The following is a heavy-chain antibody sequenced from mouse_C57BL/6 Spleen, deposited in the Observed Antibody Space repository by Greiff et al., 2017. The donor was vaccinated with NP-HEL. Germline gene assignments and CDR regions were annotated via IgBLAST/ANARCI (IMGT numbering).Heavy chain of an antibody. CDR3: ARIDYYGSSYGAWFAY. V-gene: IGHV1-85*01. CDR1: GYTFTSYD. D-gene: IGHD1-1*01. J-gene: IGHJ3*01. CDR2: IYPRDGST. Sequence: QVQLKQSGPELVKPGASVKLSCKASGYTFTSYDINWVKQRPGQGLEWIGWIYPRDGSTKYNEKFKGKATLTVDTSSSTAYMELHSLTSEDSAVYFCARIDYYGSSYGAWFAYWGQGTLVTVSA.